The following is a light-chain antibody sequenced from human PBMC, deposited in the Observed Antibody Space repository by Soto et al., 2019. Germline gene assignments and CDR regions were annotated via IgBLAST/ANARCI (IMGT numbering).Light chain of an antibody. CDR2: EAS. CDR1: HSVNRH. Sequence: ETVMTQSPATLSVSPGERATLSCRASHSVNRHLAWYQQKPGQAPRLLIYEASTRATDIPARFSGSGSGTEFTLTISSLQSEDFAVYYCQQYNSWTLTVGGETKVEIK. CDR3: QQYNSWTLT. J-gene: IGKJ4*01. V-gene: IGKV3-15*01.